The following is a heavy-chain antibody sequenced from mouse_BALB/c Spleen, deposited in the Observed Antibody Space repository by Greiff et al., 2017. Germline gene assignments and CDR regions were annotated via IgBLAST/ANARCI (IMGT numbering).Heavy chain of an antibody. Sequence: VKLQESGPGLVKPGASVKLSCKASGYTFTEYIIHWVKQRSGQGLEWIGWFYPGSGSIKYNEKFKDKATLTADKSSSTVYMELSRLTSEDSAVYFCARHEAANYAMDYWGQGTSVTVSS. D-gene: IGHD6-1*01. CDR2: FYPGSGSI. CDR1: GYTFTEYI. J-gene: IGHJ4*01. CDR3: ARHEAANYAMDY. V-gene: IGHV1-62-2*01.